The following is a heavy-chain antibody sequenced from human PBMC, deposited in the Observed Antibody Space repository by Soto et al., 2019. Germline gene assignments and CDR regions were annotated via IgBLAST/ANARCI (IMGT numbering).Heavy chain of an antibody. CDR2: ISSSSSYI. Sequence: GGSLRLSCAASGFTFSSYSMNWVRQAPGKGLEWVSSISSSSSYIYYADSVKGRFTISRDNAKNSLYLQMNSLRAEDTAVYYCAREGYYYGSGGPFDYWGQGTLVTVSS. V-gene: IGHV3-21*01. J-gene: IGHJ4*02. CDR1: GFTFSSYS. D-gene: IGHD3-10*01. CDR3: AREGYYYGSGGPFDY.